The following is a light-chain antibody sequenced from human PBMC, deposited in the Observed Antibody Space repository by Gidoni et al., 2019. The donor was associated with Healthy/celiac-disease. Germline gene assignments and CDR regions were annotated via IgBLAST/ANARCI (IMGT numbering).Light chain of an antibody. Sequence: ETVLTQSPATLSLSPGERATLSCRASQSVSSYLAWYQQKPGQAPRLLIYDASNRATGIPARFSGSGSGTDFTRTISSLEPEDFAVYYCQQRSNWTFGQGTKVEIK. J-gene: IGKJ1*01. V-gene: IGKV3-11*01. CDR2: DAS. CDR3: QQRSNWT. CDR1: QSVSSY.